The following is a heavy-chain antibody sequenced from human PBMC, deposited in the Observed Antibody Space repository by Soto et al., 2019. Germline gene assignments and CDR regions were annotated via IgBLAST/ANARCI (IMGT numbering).Heavy chain of an antibody. J-gene: IGHJ4*02. D-gene: IGHD6-13*01. CDR1: GSTFSSYA. V-gene: IGHV1-69*13. CDR3: AREQQLVLSPHFDF. CDR2: IIPIFGTA. Sequence: SVKVSWKASGSTFSSYAISWVRQAPGQGLEWMGGIIPIFGTANYAQKFQGRVTITADESTSTAYMELSSLRSEDTAVYYCAREQQLVLSPHFDFWGQGTLVTVSS.